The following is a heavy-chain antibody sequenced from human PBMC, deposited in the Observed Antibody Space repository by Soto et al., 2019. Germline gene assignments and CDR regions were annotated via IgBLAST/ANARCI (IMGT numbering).Heavy chain of an antibody. CDR3: ARDSVVVPAAHYYFDY. CDR2: ISPSGGST. Sequence: GASVKVSCKASGYTFTKYYMNWVRQAPGQGLEWMGIISPSGGSTLYAQKFQGRVTLTRDTSTSTVYMELSSLRSEDTALYYCARDSVVVPAAHYYFDYWGQGTLVTVSS. V-gene: IGHV1-46*01. CDR1: GYTFTKYY. D-gene: IGHD2-2*01. J-gene: IGHJ4*02.